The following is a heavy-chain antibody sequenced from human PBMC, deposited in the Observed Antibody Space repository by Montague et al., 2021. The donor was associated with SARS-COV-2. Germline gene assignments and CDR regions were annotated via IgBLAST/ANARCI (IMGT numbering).Heavy chain of an antibody. CDR1: GGSFSGWY. V-gene: IGHV4-34*01. J-gene: IGHJ6*02. CDR3: ARVRAVPAAMRIFSLGRRYYGMDV. Sequence: SETLSLTCAVYGGSFSGWYWSWVRQPPGKGLEWIGEINRRGNTIYNTSLKSRVTITEDTSKSHLSLQLSSVTAADTAVYYCARVRAVPAAMRIFSLGRRYYGMDVWGQGTTVTVSS. D-gene: IGHD2-2*01. CDR2: INRRGNT.